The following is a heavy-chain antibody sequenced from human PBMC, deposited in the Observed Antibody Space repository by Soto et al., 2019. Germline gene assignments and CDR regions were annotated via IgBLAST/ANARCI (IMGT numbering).Heavy chain of an antibody. Sequence: PSETLSLTWGVFCLSFRGYYLSWIRQPPGKGLEWIGEINHSGSTNHNPSRKSPVTTAADTSKNPFSLKLSSVTAAHKAVYYCARGLATVTTSYYYYYYMHVWGQGTTVTVSS. CDR1: CLSFRGYY. CDR3: ARGLATVTTSYYYYYYMHV. V-gene: IGHV4-34*01. D-gene: IGHD4-17*01. CDR2: INHSGST. J-gene: IGHJ6*03.